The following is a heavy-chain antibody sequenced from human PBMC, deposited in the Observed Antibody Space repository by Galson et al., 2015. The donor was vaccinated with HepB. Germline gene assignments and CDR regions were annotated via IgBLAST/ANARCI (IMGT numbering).Heavy chain of an antibody. CDR3: ARDAYCSTISCYGGKNNWFDP. V-gene: IGHV3-30-3*01. CDR2: TSYDGTNK. J-gene: IGHJ5*02. CDR1: GFNFSTYP. Sequence: SLRLSCAASGFNFSTYPMHWVRQAPGKGLEWVAVTSYDGTNKYYADSVKGRFTISRDNSKSTLYLQMNSLRAEDTAVYYCARDAYCSTISCYGGKNNWFDPWGQGTLVTVSS. D-gene: IGHD2-2*01.